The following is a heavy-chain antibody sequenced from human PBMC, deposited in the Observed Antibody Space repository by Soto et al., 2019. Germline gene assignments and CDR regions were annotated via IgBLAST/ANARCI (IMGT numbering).Heavy chain of an antibody. J-gene: IGHJ4*02. CDR2: IFPLTDIP. CDR3: AKGPLVVLNYFES. V-gene: IGHV1-69*02. Sequence: QVQLVQSGTEVKKPGSSVKVSCKASGGTFRNYPINWVRQAPGQGLEWMGSIFPLTDIPDYAQNFQARLTISADKSTSTAYMELSSLPSYDTAMYFCAKGPLVVLNYFESWGQGTLVTVSS. CDR1: GGTFRNYP.